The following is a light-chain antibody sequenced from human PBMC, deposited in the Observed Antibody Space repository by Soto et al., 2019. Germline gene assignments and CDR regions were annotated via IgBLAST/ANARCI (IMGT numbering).Light chain of an antibody. V-gene: IGKV1-5*01. Sequence: DIEMSPSPPSLSAAVGDRVTITCRASQSLNRWLAWYQQKPGKAPKLLIYDASSLQSGVPSRFSGSGSGTDFTLTISCLQSEDFATYYCQQLNSYPLTFGGGTKVDIK. J-gene: IGKJ4*01. CDR3: QQLNSYPLT. CDR2: DAS. CDR1: QSLNRW.